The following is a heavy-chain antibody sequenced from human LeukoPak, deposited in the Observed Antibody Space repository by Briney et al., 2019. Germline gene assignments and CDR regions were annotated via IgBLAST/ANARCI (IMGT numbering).Heavy chain of an antibody. J-gene: IGHJ6*04. CDR2: IDPSAGST. D-gene: IGHD3-22*01. CDR1: GYTFTNYY. CDR3: ARAHYASSNIKVPFDV. V-gene: IGHV1-46*01. Sequence: ASVKVSCKASGYTFTNYYVHWVRQAPGQGLEWMGVIDPSAGSTTYAQKFQGRVTMTRDTATSTVYMEVSSLRSEDTAVYYCARAHYASSNIKVPFDVWGKGTTVTVSS.